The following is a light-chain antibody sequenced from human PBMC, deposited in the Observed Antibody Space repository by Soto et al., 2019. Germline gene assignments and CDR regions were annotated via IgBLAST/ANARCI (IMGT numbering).Light chain of an antibody. Sequence: EIVLTQSPGTLSLSPGERATLSCRASQTISGTYLAWYQQKPGQAPRLLIYGASTRATGIPARFSGSGSGTEFTLTISSLQSEDFAVYYCQQYDKWPPSNTFGQGTKLEIK. J-gene: IGKJ2*01. V-gene: IGKV3-15*01. CDR1: QTISGTY. CDR2: GAS. CDR3: QQYDKWPPSNT.